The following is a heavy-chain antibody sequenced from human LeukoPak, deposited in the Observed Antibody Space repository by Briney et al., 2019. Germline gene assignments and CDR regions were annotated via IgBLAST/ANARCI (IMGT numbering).Heavy chain of an antibody. CDR1: GGTFSSYA. J-gene: IGHJ3*02. D-gene: IGHD6-19*01. Sequence: GASVKVSCKASGGTFSSYAISWVRQAPGQGLEWMGGIIPIFGTANYAQKFQGRVTITADKSTSTAYMELSRLRSDDTAVYYCASGAIPYSSGWYYDDAFDIWGQGTMVTVSS. CDR2: IIPIFGTA. V-gene: IGHV1-69*06. CDR3: ASGAIPYSSGWYYDDAFDI.